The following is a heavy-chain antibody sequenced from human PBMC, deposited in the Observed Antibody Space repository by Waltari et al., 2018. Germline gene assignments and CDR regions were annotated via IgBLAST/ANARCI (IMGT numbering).Heavy chain of an antibody. V-gene: IGHV1-69*01. Sequence: QVQLVQSGAEVKKPGSSVKVSCKASGGTFSSYAISWVRQAPGQGLEWMGVIIPIFGTANYAQKFQGRVTITADESTSTAYMELSSLRSEDTAVYYCARDRRAYCGGDCYSSDYWGQGTLVTVSS. CDR1: GGTFSSYA. CDR3: ARDRRAYCGGDCYSSDY. CDR2: IIPIFGTA. J-gene: IGHJ4*02. D-gene: IGHD2-21*02.